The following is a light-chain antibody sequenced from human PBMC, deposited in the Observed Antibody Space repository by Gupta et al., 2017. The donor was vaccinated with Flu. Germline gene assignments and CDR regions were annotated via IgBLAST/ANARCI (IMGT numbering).Light chain of an antibody. J-gene: IGLJ1*01. CDR1: CSNIGSKG. Sequence: QSVLTQPPASSGPPGQRVAISCSGSCSNIGSKGVNWYQQRPGQAPKLLIYSKNRRPSGVPDRFSGSKSGNTATLTISGLEAEDEADYYCDEWDDRMYGCVFGTGTKLTVL. CDR2: SKN. CDR3: DEWDDRMYGCV. V-gene: IGLV1-44*01.